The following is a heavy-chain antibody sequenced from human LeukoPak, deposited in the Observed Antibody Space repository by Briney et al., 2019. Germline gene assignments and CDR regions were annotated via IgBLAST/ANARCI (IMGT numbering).Heavy chain of an antibody. Sequence: GGSLRLSCAASGFTFRNYAMHWVRQAPGKGLEYVSGISSNGGNTYYADSVKGRFTITRDNSKNTLYVQMSSLRVEDTAVYYCVKLSSRVSRTIDYWGQGTLVTVSS. D-gene: IGHD6-13*01. CDR2: ISSNGGNT. CDR1: GFTFRNYA. J-gene: IGHJ4*02. V-gene: IGHV3-64*03. CDR3: VKLSSRVSRTIDY.